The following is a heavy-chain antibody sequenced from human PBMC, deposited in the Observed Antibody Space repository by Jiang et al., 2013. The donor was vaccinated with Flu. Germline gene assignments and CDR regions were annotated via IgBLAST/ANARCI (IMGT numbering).Heavy chain of an antibody. CDR1: GFTFSNYG. CDR3: AKDYSGYDIYSPGYDY. Sequence: SLRLSCAASGFTFSNYGMHWVRQAPGKGLEWVAVISYDGSNKYYADSVKGRFTISRDNSKNTLYLQMNSLRAEDTAVYYCAKDYSGYDIYSPGYDYWGQGTLVTVSS. J-gene: IGHJ4*02. V-gene: IGHV3-30*18. CDR2: ISYDGSNK. D-gene: IGHD5-12*01.